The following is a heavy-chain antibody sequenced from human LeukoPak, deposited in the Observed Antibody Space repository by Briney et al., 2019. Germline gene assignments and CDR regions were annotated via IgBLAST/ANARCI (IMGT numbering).Heavy chain of an antibody. Sequence: ASVKVSCKASGYTFTGYFMHWVRQAPRQGLEWMGWINPHSGGTNYAQKSQGRVTQTRDTYLSTAYMELSGLRSVDTAVYYWAGCTGGKLQWGMGVYWGQGTLVAVSS. CDR2: INPHSGGT. CDR1: GYTFTGYF. V-gene: IGHV1-2*02. CDR3: AGCTGGKLQWGMGVY. D-gene: IGHD2-8*01. J-gene: IGHJ4*02.